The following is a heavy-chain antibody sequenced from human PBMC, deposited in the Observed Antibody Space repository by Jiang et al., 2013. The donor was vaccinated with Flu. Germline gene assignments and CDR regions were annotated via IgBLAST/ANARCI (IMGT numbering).Heavy chain of an antibody. Sequence: GSTNYNPSLKSRVTISVDTSKNQFSLKLSSVTAADTAVYYCARASKSRTYYDILTGYFLLNYWGQGTLVTVSS. J-gene: IGHJ4*02. D-gene: IGHD3-9*01. CDR2: GST. CDR3: ARASKSRTYYDILTGYFLLNY. V-gene: IGHV4-59*01.